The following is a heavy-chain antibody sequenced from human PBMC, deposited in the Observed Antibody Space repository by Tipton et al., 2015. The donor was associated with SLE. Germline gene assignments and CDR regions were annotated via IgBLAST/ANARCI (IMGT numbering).Heavy chain of an antibody. J-gene: IGHJ3*01. CDR3: AREQQLLDAFDV. Sequence: QSGPEVKKPGASVKVSCKASGYTFTGYYLHWVRQAPGQGLEWMGWINPNSGGTNYAQKLQGRVTMTTDTSTSTAYMELRSLRSDDTGVYCCAREQQLLDAFDVWGQGTMVSVSS. CDR1: GYTFTGYY. V-gene: IGHV1-2*02. D-gene: IGHD6-13*01. CDR2: INPNSGGT.